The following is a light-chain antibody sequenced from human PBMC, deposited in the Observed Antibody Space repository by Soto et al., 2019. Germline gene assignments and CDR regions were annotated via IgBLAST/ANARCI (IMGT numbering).Light chain of an antibody. Sequence: QSALTQPASVSGSPGQSITISCTGTSSDVGTYNLVSWYQQHPGKAPKLMVYEGTKRPSGVSNRFSGSKSGNTASLTISGLQAEDEGDYYCCSYVGSSTYVFGTGTKVTVL. V-gene: IGLV2-23*01. CDR2: EGT. J-gene: IGLJ1*01. CDR3: CSYVGSSTYV. CDR1: SSDVGTYNL.